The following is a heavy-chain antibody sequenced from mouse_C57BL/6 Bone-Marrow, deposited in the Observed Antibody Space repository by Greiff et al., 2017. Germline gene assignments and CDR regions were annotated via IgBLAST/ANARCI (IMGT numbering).Heavy chain of an antibody. CDR2: INPNNGGT. CDR3: ARYCGSSCFDY. V-gene: IGHV1-26*01. D-gene: IGHD1-1*01. CDR1: GYTFTDYY. J-gene: IGHJ2*01. Sequence: EVQLQQSGPELVKPGASVKISCKASGYTFTDYYMNWVKKSHGKSLEWIGDINPNNGGTSYNQKFKGKATLTVDKSSSTAYMEIRSLTSEDSAFYYCARYCGSSCFDYWGQGTTLTVSS.